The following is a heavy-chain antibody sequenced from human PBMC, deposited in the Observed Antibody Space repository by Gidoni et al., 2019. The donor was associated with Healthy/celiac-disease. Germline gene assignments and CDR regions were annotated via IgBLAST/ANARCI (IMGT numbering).Heavy chain of an antibody. J-gene: IGHJ4*02. V-gene: IGHV4-30-2*01. CDR2: IYHSGST. CDR1: GGSISSGGYS. Sequence: QLQLQESGSGLVKPSQTLSLTCAVSGGSISSGGYSWRWIRQPPGKGLEWIGYIYHSGSTYYNPSLKSRVTISVDRSKNQFSLKLSSVTAADTAVYYCARAPYYYDSSGYYEYYFDYWGQGTLVTVSS. CDR3: ARAPYYYDSSGYYEYYFDY. D-gene: IGHD3-22*01.